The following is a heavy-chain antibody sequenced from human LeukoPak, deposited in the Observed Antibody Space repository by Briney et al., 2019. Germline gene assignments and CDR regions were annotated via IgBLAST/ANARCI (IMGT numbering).Heavy chain of an antibody. CDR1: GYTFTGYY. D-gene: IGHD3-10*01. V-gene: IGHV1-2*02. J-gene: IGHJ5*02. Sequence: EASVKVSCKASGYTFTGYYMHWVRQAPGQGLEWMGWINPNSGGTNYAQKFQGRVTMTRDTSISTAYMELSRLRSDDTAVYYCAREGSGSYSPDNWFDPWGQGTLVTVSS. CDR3: AREGSGSYSPDNWFDP. CDR2: INPNSGGT.